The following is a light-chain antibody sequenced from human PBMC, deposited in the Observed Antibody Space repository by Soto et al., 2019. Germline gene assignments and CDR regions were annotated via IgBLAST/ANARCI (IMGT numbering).Light chain of an antibody. V-gene: IGKV3-20*01. Sequence: EIVLTQSPGTLSLSPGERATLSCRASQTVADNYLAWYQQKPGQAPRLLIYGAFNRATGIPDRFSGSGSGTDFTLTISRVEPEDFAVYYCQQCGPSLKYSFGQGTTLEIK. J-gene: IGKJ2*03. CDR2: GAF. CDR3: QQCGPSLKYS. CDR1: QTVADNY.